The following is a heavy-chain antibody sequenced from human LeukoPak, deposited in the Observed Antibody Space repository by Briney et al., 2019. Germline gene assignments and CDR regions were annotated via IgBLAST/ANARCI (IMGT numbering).Heavy chain of an antibody. CDR3: ARDLVTMVRGVTSFRYGMDV. J-gene: IGHJ6*02. CDR1: GYSISSGYY. Sequence: SETLSLTCTVSGYSISSGYYWGWIRQPPGKGLEWIGSIYHSGSTYCNPSLKSRVTISVDTSKNQFSLKLSSVTAADTAVYYCARDLVTMVRGVTSFRYGMDVWGQGTTVTVSS. CDR2: IYHSGST. D-gene: IGHD3-10*01. V-gene: IGHV4-38-2*02.